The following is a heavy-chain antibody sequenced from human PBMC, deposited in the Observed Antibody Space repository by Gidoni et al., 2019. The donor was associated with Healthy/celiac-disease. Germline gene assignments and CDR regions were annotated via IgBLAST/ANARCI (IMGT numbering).Heavy chain of an antibody. J-gene: IGHJ6*02. V-gene: IGHV3-30*03. D-gene: IGHD6-13*01. Sequence: QVQLVESGGGVVQPGRSLRLSCAASGFTFSSYGMHWVRQAPGKGMEWVAVISYDGSNKYYADSVKGRFTISRDNSKNTLYLQMNSLRAEDTAVYYCARESIAAARDTYYYYYYGMDVWGQGTTVTVSS. CDR1: GFTFSSYG. CDR2: ISYDGSNK. CDR3: ARESIAAARDTYYYYYYGMDV.